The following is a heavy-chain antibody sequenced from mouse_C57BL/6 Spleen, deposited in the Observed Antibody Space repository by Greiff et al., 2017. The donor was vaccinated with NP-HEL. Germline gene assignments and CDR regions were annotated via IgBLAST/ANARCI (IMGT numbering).Heavy chain of an antibody. CDR3: ARSGAYYRDYFDY. CDR1: GYTFTSYW. J-gene: IGHJ2*01. D-gene: IGHD2-14*01. CDR2: IHPNSGST. Sequence: VQLQQPGAELVKPGASVKLSCKASGYTFTSYWMHWVKQRPGQGLEWIGMIHPNSGSTNYNEKFKSKATLTVDKSSSTAYMQLSSLTSEDSAVYYCARSGAYYRDYFDYWGQGTTLTVSS. V-gene: IGHV1-64*01.